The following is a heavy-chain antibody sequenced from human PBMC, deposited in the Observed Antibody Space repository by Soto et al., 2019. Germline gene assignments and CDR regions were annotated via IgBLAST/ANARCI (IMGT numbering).Heavy chain of an antibody. CDR2: ISGSGGST. CDR1: GFTFSSYA. V-gene: IGHV3-23*01. D-gene: IGHD3-16*01. Sequence: GGSLRLSCAASGFTFSSYAMSWVRQAPGKGLEWVSAISGSGGSTYYADSVKGRFTISRDNSKNTLYLQMNSLRAEDTAVYYCAKASGYDRYYYYYMDVWGNGTTVTVSS. CDR3: AKASGYDRYYYYYMDV. J-gene: IGHJ6*03.